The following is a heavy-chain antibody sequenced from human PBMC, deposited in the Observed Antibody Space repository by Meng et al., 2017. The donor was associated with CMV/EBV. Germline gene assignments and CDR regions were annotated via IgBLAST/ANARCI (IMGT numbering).Heavy chain of an antibody. Sequence: VRRVKSGAKVKKLGASWKVSCKASGYTFTSYYMHWVRQAPGQGLEWMGIINPSGGSTSYAQKFQGRVTMTRDTSTSTVYMELSSLRSEDTAVYYCARDKIQLWPTVGYFDYWGQGTLVTVSS. CDR2: INPSGGST. J-gene: IGHJ4*02. V-gene: IGHV1-46*01. CDR3: ARDKIQLWPTVGYFDY. CDR1: GYTFTSYY. D-gene: IGHD5-18*01.